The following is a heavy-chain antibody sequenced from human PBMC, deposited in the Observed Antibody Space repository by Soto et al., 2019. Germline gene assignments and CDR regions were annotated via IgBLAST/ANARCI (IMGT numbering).Heavy chain of an antibody. J-gene: IGHJ4*02. Sequence: EVQVLESGGGLVQPGGSLRLSCVASGFTFSNYAMTWVRQAPGKGMEWVSAIRGNGGETFYADSVKGRFTISRDNSKNTLYLQMNSLRAEDTAVYHCAKGVQERQWVFLHNWGQGTLVTVSS. D-gene: IGHD2-21*01. CDR3: AKGVQERQWVFLHN. CDR2: IRGNGGET. CDR1: GFTFSNYA. V-gene: IGHV3-23*01.